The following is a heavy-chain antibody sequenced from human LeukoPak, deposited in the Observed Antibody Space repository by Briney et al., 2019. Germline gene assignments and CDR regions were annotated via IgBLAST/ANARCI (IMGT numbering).Heavy chain of an antibody. V-gene: IGHV1-8*01. J-gene: IGHJ6*02. CDR2: MNPNSGTT. CDR1: GYTFTSYD. D-gene: IGHD3-9*01. CDR3: AGPYYDILTGYYSHYYYGMDV. Sequence: ASVKVSCKASGYTFTSYDFNWVRQAPGQGPEWIGWMNPNSGTTGYAQKFQGRVTMTRDTSISTAYMELSRLRSDDTAVYYCAGPYYDILTGYYSHYYYGMDVWGQGTTVTVSS.